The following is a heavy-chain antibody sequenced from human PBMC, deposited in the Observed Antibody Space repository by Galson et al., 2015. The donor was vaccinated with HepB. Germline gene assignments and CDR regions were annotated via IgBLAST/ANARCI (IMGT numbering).Heavy chain of an antibody. V-gene: IGHV4-34*01. Sequence: SETLSLTCAVYGGSFSGYYWSWIRQPPGKGLEWIGEINHSGSTNYNPSLKSRVTISVDTSKNQFSLKLSSVTAADTAVYYCARGKGRDYDFWSGSSGYMDVWGKGTTVTVSS. CDR1: GGSFSGYY. J-gene: IGHJ6*03. D-gene: IGHD3-3*01. CDR2: INHSGST. CDR3: ARGKGRDYDFWSGSSGYMDV.